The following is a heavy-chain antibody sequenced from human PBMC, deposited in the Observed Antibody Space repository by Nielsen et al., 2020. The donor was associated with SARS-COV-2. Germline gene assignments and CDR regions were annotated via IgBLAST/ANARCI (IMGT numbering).Heavy chain of an antibody. J-gene: IGHJ6*02. V-gene: IGHV1-18*04. CDR2: ISGYNGDT. CDR1: GYSFTSYS. D-gene: IGHD5-12*01. Sequence: ASVKVSCKASGYSFTSYSISWVRQAPGQGLEWMGLISGYNGDTKYAQKFQGRVTMTRDTSISTAYMELSRLRSDDTVVYYCARGATVYFYYYGMDVWGQGTTVTVSS. CDR3: ARGATVYFYYYGMDV.